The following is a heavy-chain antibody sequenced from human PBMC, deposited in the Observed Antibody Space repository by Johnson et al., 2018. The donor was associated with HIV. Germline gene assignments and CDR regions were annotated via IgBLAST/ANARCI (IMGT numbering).Heavy chain of an antibody. Sequence: VQLVESGGGLVKPGGSLRLSCAASGFTFSHAWMSWVRQAPGTGLEWVGHIESKADGGAADYAAPLEGRFTISRDDSKSTLYLQMNSLKTEDTAVYYCTKAIFGVIVHAFDIWGQGTMVTVSS. D-gene: IGHD3-3*01. CDR2: IESKADGGAA. CDR1: GFTFSHAW. V-gene: IGHV3-15*04. J-gene: IGHJ3*02. CDR3: TKAIFGVIVHAFDI.